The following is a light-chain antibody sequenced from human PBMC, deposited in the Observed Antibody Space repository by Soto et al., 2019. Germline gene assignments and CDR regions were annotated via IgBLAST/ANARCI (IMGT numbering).Light chain of an antibody. CDR3: QQHNTWPPIT. V-gene: IGKV3-15*01. CDR2: GAS. J-gene: IGKJ5*01. CDR1: QSVRSN. Sequence: EILMRQSPATLSVSQGATVTLSGRASQSVRSNLAWYQQKPGQAPRLLIYGASTRATGLPARFSGSGSGTDFTLTISSLQSQDFAVYYCQQHNTWPPITVGEGTRREI.